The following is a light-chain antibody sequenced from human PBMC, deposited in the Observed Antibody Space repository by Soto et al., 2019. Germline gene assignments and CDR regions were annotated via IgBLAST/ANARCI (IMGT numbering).Light chain of an antibody. CDR2: DVS. J-gene: IGKJ1*01. CDR3: HQYNSYMWT. V-gene: IGKV1-5*01. Sequence: GARFTVTCRSSRSINGWLSSYQQKPGKAPKLLIYDVSSLESAVPSMFSCSVSGGEFTLTISSLQPDDFATNYCHQYNSYMWTFGLGTKVDIK. CDR1: RSINGW.